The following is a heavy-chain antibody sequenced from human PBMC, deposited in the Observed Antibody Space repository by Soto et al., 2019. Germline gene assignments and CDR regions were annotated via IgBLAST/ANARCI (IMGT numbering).Heavy chain of an antibody. CDR1: GYTFTDFY. J-gene: IGHJ4*02. CDR3: ATSRGFGDGTEVYYLDY. D-gene: IGHD3-16*01. Sequence: QVQLVQSGAEVKKPGASVKVSCKASGYTFTDFYIHWVRQAPGQGLEWMGWINTNSGDTNYAQNFQGWVTMTRDTSINTAYMELSRLTSDDTAVFYCATSRGFGDGTEVYYLDYWGQGTLVTVSP. V-gene: IGHV1-2*04. CDR2: INTNSGDT.